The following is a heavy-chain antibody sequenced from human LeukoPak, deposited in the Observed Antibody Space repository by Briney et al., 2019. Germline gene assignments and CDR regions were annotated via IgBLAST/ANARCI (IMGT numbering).Heavy chain of an antibody. D-gene: IGHD2-2*01. J-gene: IGHJ5*02. V-gene: IGHV3-21*01. Sequence: GGSLRLSCAASGFTFSSYSMNWVRQAPGKGLEWVSSISSSSSYIYYADSVKGRFTISRDNAKNSLYLQMNSLRAEDTAVYYCAKDSVVVPAADNWFDPWGQGTLVTVSS. CDR2: ISSSSSYI. CDR1: GFTFSSYS. CDR3: AKDSVVVPAADNWFDP.